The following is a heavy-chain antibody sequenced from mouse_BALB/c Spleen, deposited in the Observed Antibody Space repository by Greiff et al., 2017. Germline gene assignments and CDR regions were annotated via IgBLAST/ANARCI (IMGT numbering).Heavy chain of an antibody. CDR3: ARGTGPYYFDY. D-gene: IGHD3-3*01. J-gene: IGHJ2*01. CDR2: INPSNGRT. V-gene: IGHV1S81*02. Sequence: QVQLQQPGSELVRPGASVKLSCKASGYTFTSYWMHWVKQRPGQGLEWIGEINPSNGRTNYNEKFKSKATLTVDKSSSTAYMQLSSLTSEDSAVYYCARGTGPYYFDYWGQGTTLTVSS. CDR1: GYTFTSYW.